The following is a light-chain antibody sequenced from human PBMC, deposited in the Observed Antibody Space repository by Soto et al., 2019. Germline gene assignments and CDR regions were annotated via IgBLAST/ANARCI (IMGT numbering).Light chain of an antibody. J-gene: IGLJ3*02. V-gene: IGLV1-51*01. CDR1: SSNIGNNY. CDR3: GTWDSSLSLWV. CDR2: DNN. Sequence: QSVLTQPPSVSAAPGQKVTISCSGSSSNIGNNYVSWYQQLPGTAPKLLIYDNNKRPSGIPDRFSGSKSGTSATLGITGLQTGDEADYYCGTWDSSLSLWVFGGGTQLTVL.